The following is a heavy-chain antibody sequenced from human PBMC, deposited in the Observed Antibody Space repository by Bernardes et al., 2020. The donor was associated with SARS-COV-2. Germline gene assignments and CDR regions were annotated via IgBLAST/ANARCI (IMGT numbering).Heavy chain of an antibody. V-gene: IGHV3-11*01. J-gene: IGHJ4*02. CDR2: ISSSGSSI. CDR3: ARGHAPGSGGSGRY. CDR1: GFTFSDYY. Sequence: SVLDTGGSLRLSCAASGFTFSDYYMSWIRQAPGKGLEWVSTISSSGSSIYYADSVKGRFTISRDHAKNSLYLQMNSLRAEDTAVYYCARGHAPGSGGSGRYWGQGTLVTVSS. D-gene: IGHD2-15*01.